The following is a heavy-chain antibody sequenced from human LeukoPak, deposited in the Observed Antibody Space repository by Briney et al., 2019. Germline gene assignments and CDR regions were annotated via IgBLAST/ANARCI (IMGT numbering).Heavy chain of an antibody. D-gene: IGHD6-13*01. CDR1: GGSFSGYY. V-gene: IGHV4-39*01. CDR2: IYYSGST. CDR3: ARQGWYSSSWHFLAPRRFDY. J-gene: IGHJ4*02. Sequence: SETLSLTCAVYGGSFSGYYWGWIRQPPGKGLEWIGSIYYSGSTYYNPSLKSRVTISVDTSKNQFSLKLSSVTAADTAVYYCARQGWYSSSWHFLAPRRFDYWGQGTLVTVSS.